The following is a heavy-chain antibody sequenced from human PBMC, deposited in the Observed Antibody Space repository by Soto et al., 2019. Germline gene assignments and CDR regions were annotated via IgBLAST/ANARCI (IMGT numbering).Heavy chain of an antibody. Sequence: QVQLVESGGGVVQPGRSLRLSCAASGFTFKNYGMHWVRQGPGKGLEWVAVIWNDGKNKYYADSGQGRFTISRDNSKNTLYLELNSLRVEDTAVYKCARDPGRGEPPFDYWGQCTLVTVSS. CDR3: ARDPGRGEPPFDY. J-gene: IGHJ4*02. V-gene: IGHV3-33*01. D-gene: IGHD3-10*01. CDR1: GFTFKNYG. CDR2: IWNDGKNK.